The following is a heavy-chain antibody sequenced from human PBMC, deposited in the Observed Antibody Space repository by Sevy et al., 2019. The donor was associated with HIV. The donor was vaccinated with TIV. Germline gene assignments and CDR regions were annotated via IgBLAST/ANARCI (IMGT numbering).Heavy chain of an antibody. CDR1: GYNFNTYW. V-gene: IGHV5-51*01. Sequence: GESLKISCQSSGYNFNTYWIGWVRQMPGKGLEWMGIIYPDDSDTRYSPSFQGHITISADKSLSTAYVQWRSLKAPDSAIYYCASAGRPTRGFDSWGQGTLVTVSS. CDR2: IYPDDSDT. D-gene: IGHD1-26*01. J-gene: IGHJ4*02. CDR3: ASAGRPTRGFDS.